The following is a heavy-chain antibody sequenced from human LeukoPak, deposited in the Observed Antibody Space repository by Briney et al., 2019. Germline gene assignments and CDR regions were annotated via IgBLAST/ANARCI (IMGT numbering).Heavy chain of an antibody. Sequence: SVKVSCKASGGTFSSYAISWVRQAPGQGLEWMGRIIPISGIANYAQKFQGRVTITADKSTSTAYMELSSLRSEDTAVYYCARGYCSSTSCYSSGMDVWGQGTTVTVSS. CDR3: ARGYCSSTSCYSSGMDV. V-gene: IGHV1-69*04. CDR2: IIPISGIA. CDR1: GGTFSSYA. J-gene: IGHJ6*02. D-gene: IGHD2-2*01.